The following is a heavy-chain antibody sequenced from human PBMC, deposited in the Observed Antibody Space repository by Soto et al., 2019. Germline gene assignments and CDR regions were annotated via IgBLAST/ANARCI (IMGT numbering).Heavy chain of an antibody. J-gene: IGHJ4*02. CDR3: ARAPMATIGFDY. D-gene: IGHD5-12*01. Sequence: SETLSLTCTVSGGSISSGGYYWSWIRQHPGKGLEWIGYIYYSGSTYYNPSLKSRVTISVDTSKNQFSLKLSSVTAADTAVYYCARAPMATIGFDYWGQGTLVTVSS. CDR1: GGSISSGGYY. V-gene: IGHV4-31*03. CDR2: IYYSGST.